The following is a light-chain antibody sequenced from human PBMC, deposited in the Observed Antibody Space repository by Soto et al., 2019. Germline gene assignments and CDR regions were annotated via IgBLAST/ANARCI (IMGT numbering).Light chain of an antibody. CDR1: SSDVGGYNY. J-gene: IGLJ1*01. V-gene: IGLV2-8*01. CDR2: EVT. Sequence: QSALTQPPSASGSPGQSVTISCTGTSSDVGGYNYVSWYQQHPGKAPKLVIYEVTKRPSGVPDRFSGSKSGNTASLTVSGLQAEDEADYYCSSFTGASTIFRTGTKLTVL. CDR3: SSFTGASTI.